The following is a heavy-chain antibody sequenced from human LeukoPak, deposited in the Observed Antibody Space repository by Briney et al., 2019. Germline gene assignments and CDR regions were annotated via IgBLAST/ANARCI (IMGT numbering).Heavy chain of an antibody. V-gene: IGHV3-9*01. D-gene: IGHD6-6*01. Sequence: SLRLSCAASGFTFDDYAMHWVRQAPGKGLEWVSGISWNSGSIGYADSVKGRFTISRDNAKNSLYLQMNSLRAEDTAVYYCARAQGVIAASGGDPWGQGTLVTVSS. J-gene: IGHJ5*02. CDR3: ARAQGVIAASGGDP. CDR2: ISWNSGSI. CDR1: GFTFDDYA.